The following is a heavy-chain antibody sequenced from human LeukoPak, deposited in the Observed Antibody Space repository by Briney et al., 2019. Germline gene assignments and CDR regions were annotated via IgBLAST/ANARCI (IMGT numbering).Heavy chain of an antibody. CDR1: GFTFSSYW. V-gene: IGHV3-74*01. CDR2: INSDGSST. J-gene: IGHJ4*02. CDR3: ARYFDWSYIDY. Sequence: GGSLRLSCAASGFTFSSYWMHWVRQAPGKGLVWVSRINSDGSSTSYADSVKGRFTISRDNAKNTLYLQMNSLRAEDTAVYYCARYFDWSYIDYWGQGTLVSVSS. D-gene: IGHD3-9*01.